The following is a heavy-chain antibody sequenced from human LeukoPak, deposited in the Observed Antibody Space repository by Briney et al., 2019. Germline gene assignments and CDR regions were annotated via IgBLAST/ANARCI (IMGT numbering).Heavy chain of an antibody. J-gene: IGHJ4*02. CDR2: IYYSGST. CDR3: ARARIRFLEWLPYYFDY. D-gene: IGHD3-3*01. Sequence: SETLSLTCTVSGGSVSSGSYYWSWIRQPPGKGLEWIGYIYYSGSTNYNPSLKSRVTISVDTSKNQFSLKLSSVTAADTAVYYCARARIRFLEWLPYYFDYWGQGTLVTVSS. CDR1: GGSVSSGSYY. V-gene: IGHV4-61*01.